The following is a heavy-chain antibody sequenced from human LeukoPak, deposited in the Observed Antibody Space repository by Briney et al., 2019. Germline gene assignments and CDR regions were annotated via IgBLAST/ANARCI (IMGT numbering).Heavy chain of an antibody. D-gene: IGHD6-19*01. CDR1: GFTFSAYA. J-gene: IGHJ4*02. CDR2: IPISRDST. CDR3: AKSVVGIAVRYFDY. V-gene: IGHV3-23*01. Sequence: GGSLRLSCTASGFTFSAYAMSWVRQAPGKGLEWVSTIPISRDSTYYADSVRGRFTISRDNSKNTLYLQMGSLRVDDSAIYFCAKSVVGIAVRYFDYWGQGTLVTVSS.